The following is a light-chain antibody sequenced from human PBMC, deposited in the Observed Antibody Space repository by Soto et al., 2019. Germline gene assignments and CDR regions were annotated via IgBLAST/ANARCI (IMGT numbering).Light chain of an antibody. CDR3: CSFTSSNTHV. Sequence: QSVLTQPPSASGTPGQRVTISCSGSSSNIGSKTVHWYQQLPGTAPKLLIFYNDQRPSGVPDRFSGSKSGTSASLAISGLQSEDEADYYCCSFTSSNTHVFGTGTKLTVL. CDR2: YND. V-gene: IGLV1-44*01. CDR1: SSNIGSKT. J-gene: IGLJ1*01.